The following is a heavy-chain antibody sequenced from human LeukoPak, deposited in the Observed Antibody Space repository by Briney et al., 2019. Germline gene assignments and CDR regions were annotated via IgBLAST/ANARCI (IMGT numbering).Heavy chain of an antibody. D-gene: IGHD2-2*01. CDR3: AKVRSTYNDY. Sequence: GGSLRLSCAASGFTFSSYGMHWVRQAPGKGLEWVAFIRYDGSNKYYADSVMGRFTISRANSKNTLYLQMNSLRTEDTAVFYCAKVRSTYNDYWGQGTLVTVS. J-gene: IGHJ4*02. V-gene: IGHV3-30*02. CDR2: IRYDGSNK. CDR1: GFTFSSYG.